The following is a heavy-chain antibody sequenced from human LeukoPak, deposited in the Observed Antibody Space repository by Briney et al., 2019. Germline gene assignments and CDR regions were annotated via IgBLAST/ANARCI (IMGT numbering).Heavy chain of an antibody. V-gene: IGHV3-33*01. CDR3: ARGGDAFDI. CDR1: GFTFSSYG. J-gene: IGHJ3*02. CDR2: IWHDGSNK. Sequence: GGSLRLSCAASGFTFSSYGMRWVRQAPGKGLEWVAVIWHDGSNKYYADSVKGRFTISRDNSKNTLYLQMNSLRAEDTAVYYCARGGDAFDIWGQGTMVTVSS.